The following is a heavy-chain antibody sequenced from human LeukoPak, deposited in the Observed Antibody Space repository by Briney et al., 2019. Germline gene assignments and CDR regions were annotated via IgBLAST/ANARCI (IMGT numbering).Heavy chain of an antibody. D-gene: IGHD3-3*01. CDR1: GFTFRTFW. CDR3: AKDMEATIFGVVIDY. CDR2: IKQDGSEE. J-gene: IGHJ4*02. Sequence: PGGSLRLSCATSGFTFRTFWMTWVRHVPGRGLEWVANIKQDGSEENYVDSVRGRFTISRDNAKNSLYLQMNSLRAEDMALYYCAKDMEATIFGVVIDYWGQGTLVTVSS. V-gene: IGHV3-7*03.